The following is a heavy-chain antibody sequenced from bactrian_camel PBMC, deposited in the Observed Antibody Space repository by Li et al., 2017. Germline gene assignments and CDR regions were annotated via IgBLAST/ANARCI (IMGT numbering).Heavy chain of an antibody. CDR1: GVTYSSYS. Sequence: VQLVESGGDSVQAGGSLRLSCSVSGVTYSSYSMAWFRQAPGKEREGVARVSVRGGYSPYYVDSVKGRFTISQDNAENTVHLQMNRLKPEDTAVYYCVADESDPDCSLVVRGVHPNGGIWGQGTQVTVS. D-gene: IGHD2*01. V-gene: IGHV3-3*01. J-gene: IGHJ4*01. CDR3: VADESDPDCSLVVRGVHPNGGI. CDR2: VSVRGGYSP.